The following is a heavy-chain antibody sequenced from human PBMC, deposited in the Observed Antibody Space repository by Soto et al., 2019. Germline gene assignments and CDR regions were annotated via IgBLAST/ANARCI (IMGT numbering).Heavy chain of an antibody. CDR2: IYSGGST. J-gene: IGHJ4*02. CDR1: GFTVSSNY. D-gene: IGHD3-10*01. Sequence: EVQLVESGGGLVQPGGSLRLSCAASGFTVSSNYMSWVRQAPGKGLEWVSVIYSGGSTYYADSVKGRFTISRDNSKNTLYLQMNSLRAEDTDVYYCARDPHMVRGVEGDYWGQGTLVTGSS. V-gene: IGHV3-66*01. CDR3: ARDPHMVRGVEGDY.